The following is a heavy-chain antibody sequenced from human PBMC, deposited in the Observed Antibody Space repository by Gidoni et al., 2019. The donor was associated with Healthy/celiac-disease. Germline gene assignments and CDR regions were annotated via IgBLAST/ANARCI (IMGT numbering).Heavy chain of an antibody. CDR2: IYWDDDK. CDR3: AHSSPNYYDSSGYYSD. D-gene: IGHD3-22*01. V-gene: IGHV2-5*02. CDR1: GFPLSTSGVG. Sequence: QITLKESGPTLVKPTQTLTLTCTFSGFPLSTSGVGVGWIRQPPGKALEWLALIYWDDDKRYSPSLKGRLTITKDTSKNQVVLTMTNMDPVDTATYYCAHSSPNYYDSSGYYSDWGQGTLVTVSS. J-gene: IGHJ4*02.